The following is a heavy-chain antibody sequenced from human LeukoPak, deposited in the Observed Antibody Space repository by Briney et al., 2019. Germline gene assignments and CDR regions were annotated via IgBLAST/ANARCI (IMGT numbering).Heavy chain of an antibody. Sequence: GGSLRLFCAASGFTFSSYSMNWVRQARGTGLECVSYISSSSSTIYYADSVKGRFTISRDNAKNSLYLQMNSLRAEDTAVYYCARDTVRGVIINYVAFDIWGQGTMVTVSS. D-gene: IGHD3-10*01. J-gene: IGHJ3*02. CDR2: ISSSSSTI. V-gene: IGHV3-48*04. CDR3: ARDTVRGVIINYVAFDI. CDR1: GFTFSSYS.